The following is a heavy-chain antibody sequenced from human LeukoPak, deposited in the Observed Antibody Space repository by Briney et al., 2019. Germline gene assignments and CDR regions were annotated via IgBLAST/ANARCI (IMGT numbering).Heavy chain of an antibody. CDR3: ARGCSSTSCWNWFDP. CDR2: IYNSGST. D-gene: IGHD2-2*01. CDR1: GGSISSSTYY. J-gene: IGHJ5*02. V-gene: IGHV4-39*07. Sequence: PSETLSLTCSVSGGSISSSTYYWGWIRQPPGKGLEWIGNIYNSGSTYYNPSLKSRVTISVDTSKNQFSLKLSSVTAADTVVYYCARGCSSTSCWNWFDPWGQGTLVTVSS.